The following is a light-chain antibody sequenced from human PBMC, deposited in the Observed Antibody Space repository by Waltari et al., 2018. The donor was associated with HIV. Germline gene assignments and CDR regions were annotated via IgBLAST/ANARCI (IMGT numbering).Light chain of an antibody. V-gene: IGLV2-11*01. J-gene: IGLJ2*01. CDR1: SVNAGGYDS. Sequence: QSALTQPRSVSGSPGQSVTIPCTGTSVNAGGYDSVSWYPHHPGHAPQPITYDVPKRPSWFPDRFSGSKSGNTASLTISGLQSDDESDYYCCSYAGSKTLLFGGGTKLTVL. CDR3: CSYAGSKTLL. CDR2: DVP.